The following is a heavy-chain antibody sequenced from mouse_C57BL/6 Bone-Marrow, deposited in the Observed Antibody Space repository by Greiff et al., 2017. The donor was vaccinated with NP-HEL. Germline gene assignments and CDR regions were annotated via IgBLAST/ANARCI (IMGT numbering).Heavy chain of an antibody. V-gene: IGHV5-4*01. CDR3: ARDGGVVARNYAMDY. D-gene: IGHD1-1*01. CDR2: ISDGGSYT. CDR1: GFTFSSYA. J-gene: IGHJ4*01. Sequence: DVHLVESGGGLVKPGGSLKLSCAASGFTFSSYAMSWVRQTPEKRLEWVATISDGGSYTYYPDNVKGRFTISRDNAKNNLYLQMSHLKSEDTAMYYCARDGGVVARNYAMDYWGQGTSVTVSS.